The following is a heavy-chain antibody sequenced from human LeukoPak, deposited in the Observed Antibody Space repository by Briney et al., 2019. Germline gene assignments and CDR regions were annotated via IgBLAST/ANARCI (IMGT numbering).Heavy chain of an antibody. CDR1: GYTFTGYY. CDR2: INPNSGGT. J-gene: IGHJ4*02. V-gene: IGHV1-2*02. D-gene: IGHD6-13*01. CDR3: ARGPNIAAAGHNFDY. Sequence: ASVKVSCKASGYTFTGYYVHWVRQAPGQGLEWMGWINPNSGGTNYAQKFQGRVTMTRDTSISTAYMELSRLRSDDTAVYYCARGPNIAAAGHNFDYWGQGTLVTVSS.